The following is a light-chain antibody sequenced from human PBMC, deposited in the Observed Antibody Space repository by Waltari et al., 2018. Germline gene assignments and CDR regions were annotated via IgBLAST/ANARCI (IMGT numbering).Light chain of an antibody. CDR3: QKFEIAPLT. V-gene: IGKV3-20*01. Sequence: EIVLTQSPDILSLSPGDTATLSCRASQSLTVNYLAWYQQKPGQAPRLLIYAASSRATGVPDRFSGSGSVAHFTLAIRILEPEDFAVYYCQKFEIAPLTFGQGTKVEIK. CDR2: AAS. J-gene: IGKJ1*01. CDR1: QSLTVNY.